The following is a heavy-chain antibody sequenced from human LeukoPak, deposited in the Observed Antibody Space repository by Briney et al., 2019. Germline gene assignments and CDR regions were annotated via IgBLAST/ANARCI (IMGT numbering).Heavy chain of an antibody. V-gene: IGHV3-53*01. CDR2: IYSGGST. Sequence: GGSLRLSCAASGFTVSSNYMSWVRQAPGKGLEWVSIIYSGGSTFYADSVKGRFTISRDNSKNTLYLQMNSLRAEDTAVYYCAKDRPMNSLVPAACPTNGFAPGGRETLFTVSS. J-gene: IGHJ5*02. CDR3: AKDRPMNSLVPAACPTNGFAP. CDR1: GFTVSSNY. D-gene: IGHD2-2*01.